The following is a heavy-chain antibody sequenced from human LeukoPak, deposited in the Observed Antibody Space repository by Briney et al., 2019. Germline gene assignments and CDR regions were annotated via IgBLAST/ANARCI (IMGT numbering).Heavy chain of an antibody. D-gene: IGHD3-3*01. V-gene: IGHV1-24*01. Sequence: GASVKVSCKASGYTLTELSMHWVRQAPGKGLEWMGGFDPEDGETIYARKFQGRVTMTEDTSTDTAYMELSSLRSEDTAVYYCATIAPFGVVIRTNYYMDVWGKGTTVTVSS. CDR3: ATIAPFGVVIRTNYYMDV. CDR2: FDPEDGET. CDR1: GYTLTELS. J-gene: IGHJ6*03.